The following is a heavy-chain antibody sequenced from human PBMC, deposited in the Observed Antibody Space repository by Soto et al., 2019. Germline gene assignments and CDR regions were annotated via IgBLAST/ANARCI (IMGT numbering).Heavy chain of an antibody. J-gene: IGHJ4*02. CDR2: ISAYNGKT. CDR3: AGKLLAVAGTEFDY. V-gene: IGHV1-18*01. D-gene: IGHD6-19*01. CDR1: GYTFTSYG. Sequence: AAAVKVSCQAYGYTFTSYGISWVRQAPGQGLEWMGWISAYNGKTNYAQKLQGRVTMTTDTSTSTAYRELRSLTSDDTTGHCCAGKLLAVAGTEFDYWRQGPLVT.